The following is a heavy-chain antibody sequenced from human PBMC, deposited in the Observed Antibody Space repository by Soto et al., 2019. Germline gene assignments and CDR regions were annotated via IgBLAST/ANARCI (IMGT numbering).Heavy chain of an antibody. D-gene: IGHD1-1*01. V-gene: IGHV1-69*13. CDR1: GGTFSSYA. CDR2: IIPIFGTA. CDR3: ARVLDGWFDP. Sequence: GASVKVSCKASGGTFSSYAISWVRQAPGQGLEWMGGIIPIFGTANYAQKFQGRVTITADESTSTAYMELSSLRSEDTAVYYCARVLDGWFDPWGQGTPVTVSS. J-gene: IGHJ5*02.